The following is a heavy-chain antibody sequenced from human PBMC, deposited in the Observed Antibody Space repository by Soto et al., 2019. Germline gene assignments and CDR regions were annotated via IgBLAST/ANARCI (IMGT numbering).Heavy chain of an antibody. D-gene: IGHD3-3*01. J-gene: IGHJ5*02. CDR3: ARDKRYYDFWSGPNWFDP. Sequence: SGGSQRLSCAASGFTFSSYWMSWVRHAPGKGLEWVANIKQDGSEKYYVDSVKGRFTISRDNAKNSLYLQMNSLRAEDTAVYYCARDKRYYDFWSGPNWFDPWGQGTLVTVSS. V-gene: IGHV3-7*01. CDR2: IKQDGSEK. CDR1: GFTFSSYW.